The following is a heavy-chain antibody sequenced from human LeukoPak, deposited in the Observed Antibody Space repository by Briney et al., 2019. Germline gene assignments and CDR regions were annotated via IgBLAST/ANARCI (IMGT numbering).Heavy chain of an antibody. CDR2: SNLHGTTV. CDR3: ASAFTYVRLGDH. J-gene: IGHJ4*02. Sequence: GGSLRLSCVVSGLSFSEYWTHWVRQAPGKGLVWVARSNLHGTTVDYADSVKGRFTISRDNANNTLFLQMNSLRAEDTAVYYCASAFTYVRLGDHWGQGTLVTVSS. D-gene: IGHD3-16*01. CDR1: GLSFSEYW. V-gene: IGHV3-74*01.